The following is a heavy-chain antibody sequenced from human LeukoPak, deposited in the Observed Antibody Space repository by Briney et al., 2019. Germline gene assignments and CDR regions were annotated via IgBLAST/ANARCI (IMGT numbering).Heavy chain of an antibody. Sequence: GASVKVSCKVSGYTLTELSMHWVRQAPGKGLEWMGGFDPEDGETIYAQKFQGRVTMTEDTSTDTAYMELSSLRSEDTAVYYCATPMGRVDILTGYYYWGQGTLVTVSS. J-gene: IGHJ4*02. D-gene: IGHD3-9*01. CDR1: GYTLTELS. CDR3: ATPMGRVDILTGYYY. CDR2: FDPEDGET. V-gene: IGHV1-24*01.